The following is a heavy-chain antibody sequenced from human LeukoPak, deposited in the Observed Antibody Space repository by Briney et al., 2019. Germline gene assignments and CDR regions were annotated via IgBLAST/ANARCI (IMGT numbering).Heavy chain of an antibody. Sequence: SETLSLTCAVYGGSFSGYYWSWIRQPPGKGLEWIGEINHSGSTNYNPSLKSRVTISVDTSKNQFSLKLSSVTAADTAVYYCARHVIETAAAGSRSRSYYYYYMDVWGKGTTVTISS. J-gene: IGHJ6*03. V-gene: IGHV4-34*01. CDR2: INHSGST. CDR3: ARHVIETAAAGSRSRSYYYYYMDV. D-gene: IGHD6-13*01. CDR1: GGSFSGYY.